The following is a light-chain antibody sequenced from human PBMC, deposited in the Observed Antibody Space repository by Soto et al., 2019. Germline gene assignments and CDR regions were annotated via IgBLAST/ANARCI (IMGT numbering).Light chain of an antibody. CDR3: QQYNSYSWT. Sequence: DIQMTQSPSSLSASVGDRVTITCQASQNINNYLNWYQQKPGRAPKLLIYDASNLEAGVPSRFSGSGSGTEFTLTISSLQPDDFATYYCQQYNSYSWTFDQGTKVEIK. V-gene: IGKV1-33*01. CDR1: QNINNY. J-gene: IGKJ1*01. CDR2: DAS.